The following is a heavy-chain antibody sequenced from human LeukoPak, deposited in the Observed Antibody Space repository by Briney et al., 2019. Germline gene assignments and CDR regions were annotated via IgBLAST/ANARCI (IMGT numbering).Heavy chain of an antibody. V-gene: IGHV4-38-2*02. CDR3: ARRRGGCHNIDY. Sequence: SETLSLTCTVSGYSISSGYYWGWIRQPPGKGLEWIGSIYHSGSTYYNPSLKSRVTISVDTSKNQFSLKLSSVTAADTAVYYCARRRGGCHNIDYWGQGTLVTVSS. CDR2: IYHSGST. CDR1: GYSISSGYY. J-gene: IGHJ4*02. D-gene: IGHD5-24*01.